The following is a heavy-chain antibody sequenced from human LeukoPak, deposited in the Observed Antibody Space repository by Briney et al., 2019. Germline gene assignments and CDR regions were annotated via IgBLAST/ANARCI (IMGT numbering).Heavy chain of an antibody. CDR3: AKKNGDSSGYYLYYFDY. J-gene: IGHJ4*02. D-gene: IGHD3-22*01. CDR1: GFTFSSYA. CDR2: ISGSGGST. V-gene: IGHV3-23*01. Sequence: GGSLRLSCAASGFTFSSYAMSWVRQAPGKGLEWVSAISGSGGSTYYADSVKGRFTISRDNSKNTLYLQLNSLRVEDTAVYYCAKKNGDSSGYYLYYFDYWGQGTLVTVSS.